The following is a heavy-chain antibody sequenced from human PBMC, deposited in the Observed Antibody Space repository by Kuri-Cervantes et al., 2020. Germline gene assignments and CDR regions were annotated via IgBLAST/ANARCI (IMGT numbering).Heavy chain of an antibody. Sequence: SLKISCAASGFTFDDYAMHWVRQAPGKGMEWVSGISWNSGSIGYADSVKGRFTISRDNAKNSLYLQMNSLRAEDTALYYSAKEDLVRGPLDYWGQGTLVTVSS. CDR2: ISWNSGSI. CDR1: GFTFDDYA. CDR3: AKEDLVRGPLDY. V-gene: IGHV3-9*01. J-gene: IGHJ4*02. D-gene: IGHD3-10*01.